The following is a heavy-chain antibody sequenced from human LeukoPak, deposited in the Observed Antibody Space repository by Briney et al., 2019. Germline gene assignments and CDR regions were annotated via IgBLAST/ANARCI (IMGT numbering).Heavy chain of an antibody. CDR2: IYYSGST. V-gene: IGHV4-39*07. Sequence: PSETLSLTCTVSGGSISSSSYYWGWIRQPPGKGLEWIGSIYYSGSTYYNPSLKSRVTISVDTSKNQFSPKLSSVTAADTAVYYCARSSWSTTDADDAFDIWGQGTMVTVSS. D-gene: IGHD4-17*01. CDR1: GGSISSSSYY. CDR3: ARSSWSTTDADDAFDI. J-gene: IGHJ3*02.